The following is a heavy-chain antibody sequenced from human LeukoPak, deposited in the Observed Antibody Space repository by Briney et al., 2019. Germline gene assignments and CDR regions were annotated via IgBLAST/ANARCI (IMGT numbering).Heavy chain of an antibody. CDR1: GGSISSYY. Sequence: SETLSLTCTVSGGSISSYYWSWIRQPPGKRLEWIGHIYYSGSTYYNPSLKSRVTISVDTSKNQFSLKLSSVTAADTAVYYCASRSSIWSGYQDTLYYFDSWGQGTLVTVSS. J-gene: IGHJ4*02. CDR3: ASRSSIWSGYQDTLYYFDS. V-gene: IGHV4-59*01. CDR2: IYYSGST. D-gene: IGHD3-3*01.